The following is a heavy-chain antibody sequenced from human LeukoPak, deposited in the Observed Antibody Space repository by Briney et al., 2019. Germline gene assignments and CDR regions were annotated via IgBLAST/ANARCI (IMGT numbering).Heavy chain of an antibody. CDR1: GGSISSSSYY. J-gene: IGHJ3*02. Sequence: SETLSLTCTVSGGSISSSSYYWSWIRQPPGKGLEWIGYIYYSGSTNYNPSLKSRVTISVDTSKNQFSLKLSSVTAADTAVYYCARGYYYDSSPVAFDIWGQGTMVTVSS. CDR3: ARGYYYDSSPVAFDI. D-gene: IGHD3-22*01. V-gene: IGHV4-61*01. CDR2: IYYSGST.